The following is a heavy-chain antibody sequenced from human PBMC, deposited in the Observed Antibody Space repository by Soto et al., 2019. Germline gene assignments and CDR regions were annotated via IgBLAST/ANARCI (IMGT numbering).Heavy chain of an antibody. CDR1: GGTFSSYA. J-gene: IGHJ6*02. Sequence: SVKVSCKASGGTFSSYAISWVRQAPGQGLEWMGGIIPIFGTANYAQKFQGRVTITADKSTSTAYMEMSSLRSEDTAVYYCARLAYCGCDGSGLNYGMAVWGQGSTVT. D-gene: IGHD2-21*02. CDR3: ARLAYCGCDGSGLNYGMAV. CDR2: IIPIFGTA. V-gene: IGHV1-69*06.